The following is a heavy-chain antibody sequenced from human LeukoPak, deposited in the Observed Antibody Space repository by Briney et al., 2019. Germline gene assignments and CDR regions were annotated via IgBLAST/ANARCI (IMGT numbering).Heavy chain of an antibody. CDR2: ISYDGSNK. D-gene: IGHD3-16*01. Sequence: PGRSLRLSCAASGFTFSSYAMHWVRQAPGKGLEWVAVISYDGSNKYYADSVKGRFTISRDNSKNTVYLQMNSLKTEDTAVYYCTTVPTSRGGVSDNWGQGTLVTVSS. J-gene: IGHJ4*02. CDR3: TTVPTSRGGVSDN. V-gene: IGHV3-30*14. CDR1: GFTFSSYA.